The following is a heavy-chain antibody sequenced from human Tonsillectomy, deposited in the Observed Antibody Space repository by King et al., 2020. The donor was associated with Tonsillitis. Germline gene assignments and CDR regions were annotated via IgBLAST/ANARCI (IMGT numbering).Heavy chain of an antibody. J-gene: IGHJ1*01. V-gene: IGHV3-53*01. Sequence: VQLVESGGGLIQPGGSLRLSCAASGFPVSSNYMSWVRQAPGKGLEWVSFIFSEGTTYYAHSVRGRFTIPRANSKNTLYLKMNSLRAEDTAVYYCARGTRPGYFQHWGQGTLVTVSS. CDR1: GFPVSSNY. CDR2: IFSEGTT. CDR3: ARGTRPGYFQH.